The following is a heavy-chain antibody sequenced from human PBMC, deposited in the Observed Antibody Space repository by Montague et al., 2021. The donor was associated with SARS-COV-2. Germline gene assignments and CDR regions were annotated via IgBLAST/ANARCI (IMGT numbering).Heavy chain of an antibody. CDR2: TYYRSKWYN. V-gene: IGHV6-1*01. Sequence: CAISGDSVSSNIATWNWIRQSPSSGLAWLGRTYYRSKWYNDYAESVKSRIIIDPDTSKHQFSLHLNSVTPEDTAVYYCARIPVGSKYYFDFWGQGTLVTVSS. D-gene: IGHD2-2*01. CDR1: GDSVSSNIAT. J-gene: IGHJ4*02. CDR3: ARIPVGSKYYFDF.